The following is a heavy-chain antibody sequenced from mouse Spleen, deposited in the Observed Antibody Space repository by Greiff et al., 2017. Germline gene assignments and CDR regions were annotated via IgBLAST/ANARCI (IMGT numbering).Heavy chain of an antibody. CDR3: ARVSNRGYFDV. J-gene: IGHJ1*01. Sequence: DVMLVESGGGLVKPGGSLKLSCAASGFTFSSYAMSWVRQTPEKRLEWVATISSGGSYTYYPDSVKGRFTISRDNAKNTLYLQMSSLRSEDTAMYYCARVSNRGYFDVWGAGTTVTVSS. CDR1: GFTFSSYA. D-gene: IGHD6-2*01. CDR2: ISSGGSYT. V-gene: IGHV5-9-1*01.